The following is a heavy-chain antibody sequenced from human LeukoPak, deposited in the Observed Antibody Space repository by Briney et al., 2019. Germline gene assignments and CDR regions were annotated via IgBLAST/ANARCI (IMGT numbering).Heavy chain of an antibody. V-gene: IGHV3-15*01. Sequence: GGSLRLSCAASGFTFSDAWMSWVRQAPGKGLEWVGRIRTKTYGGTTDYAAPVKGRFTVSRDDSRDTLYLQMNSLRAEDTAVYYCAKDARLGLDDWGQGTLVTVSS. D-gene: IGHD7-27*01. CDR3: AKDARLGLDD. CDR2: IRTKTYGGTT. CDR1: GFTFSDAW. J-gene: IGHJ4*02.